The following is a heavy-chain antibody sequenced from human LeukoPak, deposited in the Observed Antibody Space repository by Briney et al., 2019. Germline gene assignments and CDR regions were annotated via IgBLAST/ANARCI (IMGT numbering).Heavy chain of an antibody. J-gene: IGHJ6*02. CDR3: ARDRITLLRGVIITAYGMDV. CDR1: GFTVSSNY. Sequence: GGSLRLSCAASGFTVSSNYMSWVRQAPGKGLEWVSLIYSGGITYYADSVKGRFTISRDNSKNTLYLQMSSLRAEDTAVYYCARDRITLLRGVIITAYGMDVWGQGTTVTVSS. V-gene: IGHV3-53*01. CDR2: IYSGGIT. D-gene: IGHD3-10*01.